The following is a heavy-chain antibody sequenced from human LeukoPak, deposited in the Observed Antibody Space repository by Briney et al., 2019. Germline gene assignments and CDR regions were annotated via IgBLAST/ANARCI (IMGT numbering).Heavy chain of an antibody. V-gene: IGHV4-34*01. CDR1: GGSFSGYY. Sequence: SETLSLTCAVYGGSFSGYYWSWIRQPPGKGLEWIGEINHNGSTNYNPSLKSRVTISVDTSKNQFSLKLSSVTAADTAVYYCARAEYYDYTNWFDPWGQGTLVTVSS. J-gene: IGHJ5*02. D-gene: IGHD3-3*01. CDR2: INHNGST. CDR3: ARAEYYDYTNWFDP.